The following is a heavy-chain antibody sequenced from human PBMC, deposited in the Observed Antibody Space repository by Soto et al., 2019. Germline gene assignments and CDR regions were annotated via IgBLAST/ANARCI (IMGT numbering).Heavy chain of an antibody. CDR2: IYYSGST. CDR3: ARGSSQHQLGVWFDP. J-gene: IGHJ5*02. Sequence: QVQLQESGPGLVKPSETLSLTCTVSGGSISSYYWSWIRQPPGKGLEWIGYIYYSGSTNYNPSLKSRVTISVDTSKNQFSLKLSSVTAADTAVYYCARGSSQHQLGVWFDPWGQGTLVTVSS. V-gene: IGHV4-59*01. D-gene: IGHD6-13*01. CDR1: GGSISSYY.